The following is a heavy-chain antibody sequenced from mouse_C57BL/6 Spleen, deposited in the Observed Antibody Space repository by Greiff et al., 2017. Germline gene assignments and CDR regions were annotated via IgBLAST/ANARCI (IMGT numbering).Heavy chain of an antibody. D-gene: IGHD1-1*01. Sequence: EVQLQQSGTVLARPGASVKMSCKTSGYTFTSYWMHWVKQRPGQGLEWIGAIYPGNSDTSYNQKFKGKATLTAVTSASTAYMELSSLTNEDSAVYYGTRGPDDYGSRYWFAYWGQGTLVTVSA. CDR3: TRGPDDYGSRYWFAY. J-gene: IGHJ3*01. V-gene: IGHV1-5*01. CDR2: IYPGNSDT. CDR1: GYTFTSYW.